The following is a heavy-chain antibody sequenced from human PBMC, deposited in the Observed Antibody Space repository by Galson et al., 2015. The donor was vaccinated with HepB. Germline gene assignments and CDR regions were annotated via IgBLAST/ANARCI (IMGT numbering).Heavy chain of an antibody. CDR3: AKDSRSVTTRRGSSWYGMGYYFDY. J-gene: IGHJ4*02. D-gene: IGHD6-13*01. Sequence: SLRLSCAASGFTFSSYAMSWVRQAPGKGLEWVSAISGSGGSTYYADSVKGRFTISRDNSKNTLYLQMNSLRAEDTAVYYCAKDSRSVTTRRGSSWYGMGYYFDYWGQGTLVTVSS. CDR2: ISGSGGST. V-gene: IGHV3-23*01. CDR1: GFTFSSYA.